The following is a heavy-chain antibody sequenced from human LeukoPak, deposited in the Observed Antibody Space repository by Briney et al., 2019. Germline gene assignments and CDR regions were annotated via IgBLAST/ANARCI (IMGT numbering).Heavy chain of an antibody. CDR2: ILYAGSNK. D-gene: IGHD1-7*01. V-gene: IGHV3-30*01. CDR1: VFTFRSYA. J-gene: IGHJ4*02. Sequence: GGSLRLSCAASVFTFRSYAMHCVRDAPGKGRERVADILYAGSNKHYADSVKGRFTISRDNSKNTLYLQMNSLRAEDTAVYYCARSGSREQAQTGTTSIYFDYWGQGTLVTVSS. CDR3: ARSGSREQAQTGTTSIYFDY.